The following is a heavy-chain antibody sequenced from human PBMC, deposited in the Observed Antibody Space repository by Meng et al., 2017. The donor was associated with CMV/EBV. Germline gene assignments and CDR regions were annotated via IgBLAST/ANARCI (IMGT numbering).Heavy chain of an antibody. D-gene: IGHD2-2*01. CDR3: ARDDCSSTSCYYYYYGMDV. CDR2: ISYDGSNK. CDR1: GFTFSSYA. V-gene: IGHV3-30-3*01. J-gene: IGHJ6*02. Sequence: GESLKIYCAASGFTFSSYAMHWVRQAPGKGLEWVAVISYDGSNKYYADSVKGRFTISRDNSKNTLYLQMNSLRAEDTAVYYCARDDCSSTSCYYYYYGMDVWGQGTTVTVSS.